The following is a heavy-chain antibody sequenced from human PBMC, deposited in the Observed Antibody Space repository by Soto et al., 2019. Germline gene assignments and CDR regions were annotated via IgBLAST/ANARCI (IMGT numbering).Heavy chain of an antibody. CDR2: IYPGDFDT. CDR3: ARPLSYYYECSGSQAFDI. J-gene: IGHJ3*02. CDR1: GYSFTSYW. D-gene: IGHD3-22*01. Sequence: PGASLKISCKGSGYSFTSYWIGWVRQMPGKGLEWMGIIYPGDFDTRYSPSFQGQVTISTDKSIGTAYLQWSSLKASDTAMYYCARPLSYYYECSGSQAFDIWGQGTMVTVS. V-gene: IGHV5-51*01.